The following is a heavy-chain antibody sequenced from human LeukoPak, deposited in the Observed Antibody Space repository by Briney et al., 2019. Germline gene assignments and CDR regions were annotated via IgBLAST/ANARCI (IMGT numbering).Heavy chain of an antibody. Sequence: GGSLRLSCIASGFTFGDYAMSWFRQAPGKGLEWVSSISSSSSYIYYADSVKGRFTISRDNAKNSLYLQMNSLRAEDTAVYYCARDTVPAYYDFWSGYYTGAGYYYYGMDVWGQGTTVTVSS. D-gene: IGHD3-3*01. CDR1: GFTFGDYA. J-gene: IGHJ6*02. CDR3: ARDTVPAYYDFWSGYYTGAGYYYYGMDV. CDR2: ISSSSSYI. V-gene: IGHV3-21*01.